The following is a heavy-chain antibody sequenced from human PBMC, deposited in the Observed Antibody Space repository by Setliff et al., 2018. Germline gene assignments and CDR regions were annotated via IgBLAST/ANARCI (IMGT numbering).Heavy chain of an antibody. CDR2: LIPGGLSS. Sequence: SVKVSCKTSGGTFSSFAVSWVRQAPGQRPEWMGRLIPGGLSSSSTQKFEGRVTMTRDTSTGTVYMELNSLTSDDTAVYYCARAGLAAAGRKGVFDHWGQGTLVTVSS. D-gene: IGHD6-25*01. CDR3: ARAGLAAAGRKGVFDH. CDR1: GGTFSSFA. V-gene: IGHV1-69*04. J-gene: IGHJ4*02.